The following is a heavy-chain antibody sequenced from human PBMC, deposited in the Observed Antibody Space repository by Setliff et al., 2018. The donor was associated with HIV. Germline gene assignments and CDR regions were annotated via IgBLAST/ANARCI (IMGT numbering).Heavy chain of an antibody. D-gene: IGHD1-20*01. CDR2: INTDGHT. Sequence: PGGSLRLSCAASGFNFTRNWMHWVRQVPGKGLVWVSVINTDGHTLYADSVKGRFTIARDDAKNTLYLQMNSLRVEDTAVCFCARDGPLVRANINTFDMWGPGTMVTVSS. CDR1: GFNFTRNW. CDR3: ARDGPLVRANINTFDM. J-gene: IGHJ3*02. V-gene: IGHV3-74*03.